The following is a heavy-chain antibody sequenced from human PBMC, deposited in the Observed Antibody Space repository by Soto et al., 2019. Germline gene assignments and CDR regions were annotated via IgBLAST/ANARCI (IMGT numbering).Heavy chain of an antibody. Sequence: SETLSLTCAFSCGSISGFYCCWIQQPPGKGLEWIGNSYYSGSANYDPSLRSRVTISLNSSKNQFSLNLNSVTAADTAIYYCARWTYCGGDCYWLDFWGQGTLVTVS. CDR2: SYYSGSA. D-gene: IGHD2-21*02. CDR1: CGSISGFY. CDR3: ARWTYCGGDCYWLDF. V-gene: IGHV4-59*01. J-gene: IGHJ4*02.